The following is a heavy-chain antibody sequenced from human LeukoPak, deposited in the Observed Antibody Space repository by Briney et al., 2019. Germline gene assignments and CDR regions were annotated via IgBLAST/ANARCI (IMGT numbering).Heavy chain of an antibody. CDR1: GFTFSTYS. D-gene: IGHD5-24*01. CDR2: INYSGYDT. J-gene: IGHJ5*02. Sequence: PGGSLRLSCAASGFTFSTYSMSWVRQAPGKGLEWVSSINYSGYDTYYADSVKGRFTISRDNSKSTVYLQMNSLRAEDTALYYCAKSFREMPTTPYPLGPWGQGTLVTVSS. CDR3: AKSFREMPTTPYPLGP. V-gene: IGHV3-23*01.